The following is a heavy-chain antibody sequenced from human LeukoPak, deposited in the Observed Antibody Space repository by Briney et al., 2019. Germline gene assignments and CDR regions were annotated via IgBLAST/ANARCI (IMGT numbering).Heavy chain of an antibody. D-gene: IGHD1-14*01. CDR3: AREYRRYFQH. CDR2: IYYSGST. V-gene: IGHV4-59*01. J-gene: IGHJ1*01. CDR1: GGSISSYY. Sequence: SETLSLTCTVSGGSISSYYWSWIRQPPGKGLEWIGYIYYSGSTNYNPSLKSRITISVDTSKNQSSLKLSSVTAADTAVYYCAREYRRYFQHWGQGTLVTVSS.